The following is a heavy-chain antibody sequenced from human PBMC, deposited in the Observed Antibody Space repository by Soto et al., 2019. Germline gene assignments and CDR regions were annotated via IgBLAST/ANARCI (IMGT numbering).Heavy chain of an antibody. V-gene: IGHV4-39*01. Sequence: SETLSHTCAVSGVYIHNSHYFWSWIRQPPGKGLEFIGSVYYSGGANYNPSIKSRVTIALGTSKNRLSLSVNAVTAADTAVYYCGRVVEGATRHTDFDSWGQGTLVT. CDR1: GVYIHNSHYF. J-gene: IGHJ5*01. CDR2: VYYSGGA. D-gene: IGHD2-15*01. CDR3: GRVVEGATRHTDFDS.